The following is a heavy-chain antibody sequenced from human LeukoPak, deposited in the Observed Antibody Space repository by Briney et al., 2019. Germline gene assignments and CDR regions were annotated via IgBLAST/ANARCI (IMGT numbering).Heavy chain of an antibody. CDR2: INPNSGGT. Sequence: ASVKVSCKASGYTFTGYYMHWVRQAPGQGLEWMGWINPNSGGTNYAQKFQGRVTMTRDTSISTAYMELSRLRSDDTAVFYCARDLRKQQLVLGHYWGQGTLVTVSS. CDR3: ARDLRKQQLVLGHY. J-gene: IGHJ4*02. CDR1: GYTFTGYY. V-gene: IGHV1-2*02. D-gene: IGHD6-13*01.